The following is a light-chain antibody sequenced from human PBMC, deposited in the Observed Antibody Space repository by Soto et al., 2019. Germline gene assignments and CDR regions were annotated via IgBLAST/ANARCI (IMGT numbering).Light chain of an antibody. Sequence: EIVLTQSPGTLSLSPGERATLPCRASQSVKSSYLAWYQHKPGQAPRLLIYGTSSRATGIPDRFSGSGSGTDFTLTISSLQSEDFAVYYCQQYNNWPWTFGQGTKVDIK. V-gene: IGKV3-20*01. CDR1: QSVKSSY. CDR3: QQYNNWPWT. CDR2: GTS. J-gene: IGKJ1*01.